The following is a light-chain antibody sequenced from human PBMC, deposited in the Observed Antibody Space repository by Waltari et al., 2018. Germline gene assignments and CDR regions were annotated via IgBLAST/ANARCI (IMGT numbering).Light chain of an antibody. CDR1: QSVKNN. Sequence: DVQLTHSPSTLSASVGDRVTITCRASQSVKNNLAWYQHQPGKAPKVLVHKASRLESGVPSRVSGSGYVTEFTLTISSLEPDDFATYYCHQYNTLPLTFGGGTKVEIK. J-gene: IGKJ4*01. CDR2: KAS. V-gene: IGKV1-5*03. CDR3: HQYNTLPLT.